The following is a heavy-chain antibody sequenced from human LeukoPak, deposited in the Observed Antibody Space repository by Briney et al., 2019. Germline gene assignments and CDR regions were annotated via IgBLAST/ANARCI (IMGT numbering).Heavy chain of an antibody. CDR3: AKMKGHPLQKYYMDV. Sequence: GGSLRLSCAASGFTFSGFAMSWVRRTPGKGLEWVSGISGSGDNTLYAASVKGRFTISRDNSKNTLYLEMNSLRAEDTAIYYCAKMKGHPLQKYYMDVWGQGTTATVSS. D-gene: IGHD2/OR15-2a*01. J-gene: IGHJ6*01. V-gene: IGHV3-23*01. CDR2: ISGSGDNT. CDR1: GFTFSGFA.